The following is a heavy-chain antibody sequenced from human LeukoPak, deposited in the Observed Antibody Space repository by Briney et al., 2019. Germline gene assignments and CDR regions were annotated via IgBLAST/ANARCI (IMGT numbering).Heavy chain of an antibody. Sequence: AGGSLRLSCAASGFTFSSYWMSWVRQAPGKGLEWVANIKQDGSEKYYVDSVKGRFTVSRDNAKNSLYLQMNSLRAEDTAVYYCARVRWGDSSGYYTPIYYYGMDVWGQGTTVTVSS. CDR2: IKQDGSEK. CDR1: GFTFSSYW. D-gene: IGHD3-22*01. V-gene: IGHV3-7*01. CDR3: ARVRWGDSSGYYTPIYYYGMDV. J-gene: IGHJ6*02.